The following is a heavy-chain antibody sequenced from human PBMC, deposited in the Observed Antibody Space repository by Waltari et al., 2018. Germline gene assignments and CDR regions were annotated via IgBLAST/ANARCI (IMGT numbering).Heavy chain of an antibody. CDR3: ARDNSSSWYFFDY. D-gene: IGHD6-13*01. Sequence: EVQLVESGGGLVKPGGSLRLSCAASGFPFGSYWMSWVLQAPGKGLEWVANIQEDGSEKNYVDSVKGRFTISRDNAKNSLYLHMNSLRAEDTAVYFCARDNSSSWYFFDYWGQGTVVTVSS. CDR1: GFPFGSYW. J-gene: IGHJ4*02. V-gene: IGHV3-7*01. CDR2: IQEDGSEK.